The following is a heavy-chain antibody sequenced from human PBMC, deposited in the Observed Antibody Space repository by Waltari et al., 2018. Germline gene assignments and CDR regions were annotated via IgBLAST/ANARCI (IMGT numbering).Heavy chain of an antibody. Sequence: EVQLVESVGGLVQPGGSLRLSCVASGFIFGASFMTWVRQAPGKGLEWVDNINQDGSGTYYLDSVKGRFTISKDNAKNSLYLQMNSLRGEDTAVYYCAGLGISGTSNWFDPWGQGTLVTVSS. D-gene: IGHD1-7*01. V-gene: IGHV3-7*01. CDR2: INQDGSGT. CDR3: AGLGISGTSNWFDP. J-gene: IGHJ5*02. CDR1: GFIFGASF.